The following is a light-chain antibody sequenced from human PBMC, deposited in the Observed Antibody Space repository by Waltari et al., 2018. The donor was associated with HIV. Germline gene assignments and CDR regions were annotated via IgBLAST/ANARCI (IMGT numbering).Light chain of an antibody. V-gene: IGLV2-23*02. Sequence: QSALTQPASVSGSPGQSISISCTEASSDIGNSNLVSWYQHHTGRAPKLLIFEVTKRPSGVSNRCAGSRSGNTASLTISDLQAEDEADYYCCSYASSGTLVVFGGGTRVTVL. CDR1: SSDIGNSNL. CDR3: CSYASSGTLVV. CDR2: EVT. J-gene: IGLJ2*01.